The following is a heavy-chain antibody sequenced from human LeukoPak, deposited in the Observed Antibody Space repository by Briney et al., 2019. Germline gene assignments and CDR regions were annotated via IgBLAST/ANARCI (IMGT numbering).Heavy chain of an antibody. CDR2: ISAYNGNT. CDR3: ARETIAAAGYYFDY. D-gene: IGHD6-13*01. Sequence: ASVKVSCKASGYTFTSYGISWVRQAPGQGLEWMGWISAYNGNTNYAQKLQGRVTMTTDTSTSTAYMELRSLRSDDAAVYYCARETIAAAGYYFDYWGQGTLVTVSS. J-gene: IGHJ4*02. CDR1: GYTFTSYG. V-gene: IGHV1-18*01.